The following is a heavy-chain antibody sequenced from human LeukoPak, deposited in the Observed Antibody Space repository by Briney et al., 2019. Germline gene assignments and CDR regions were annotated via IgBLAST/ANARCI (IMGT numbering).Heavy chain of an antibody. V-gene: IGHV3-30*18. CDR2: ISYDGSNI. CDR1: GFTFSSYG. Sequence: PGRSLRLSCVVSGFTFSSYGMHWVRQAPGKGLEWVALISYDGSNIYHADSVKGRFTISRDNSKNTLYLQMSSLRAEDMAVYYCAKFWAYYYDSSGYAKDDYWGQGTLVTVSS. CDR3: AKFWAYYYDSSGYAKDDY. J-gene: IGHJ4*02. D-gene: IGHD3-22*01.